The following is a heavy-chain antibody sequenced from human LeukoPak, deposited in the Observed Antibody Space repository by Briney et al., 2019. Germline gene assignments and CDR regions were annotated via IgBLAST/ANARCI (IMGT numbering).Heavy chain of an antibody. CDR1: GFTFSRAW. V-gene: IGHV3-74*01. CDR3: VRDNYYGMDV. CDR2: INSDGSST. J-gene: IGHJ6*02. Sequence: GGSLTLSCAAPGFTFSRAWMHWVREGPGKGFVWVSRINSDGSSTRYADFGKGRFTISRDSAKNTLYLQMNSLRSEDTALYYCVRDNYYGMDVWGQGTTVTVSS.